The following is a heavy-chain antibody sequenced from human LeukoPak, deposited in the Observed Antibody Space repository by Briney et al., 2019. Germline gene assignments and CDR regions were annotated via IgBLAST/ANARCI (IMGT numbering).Heavy chain of an antibody. CDR2: LNPNSGGT. Sequence: ASVKVSCTASGSTFTSYYMHWVRQAPGQGLEWMGILNPNSGGTSYAQKFQGRVTMTRDTSTSTVYMELSSLRSEDTAVYYCARGRPDRWTPPDYWGQGTLVTVSS. J-gene: IGHJ4*02. CDR1: GSTFTSYY. CDR3: ARGRPDRWTPPDY. V-gene: IGHV1-46*01. D-gene: IGHD3-10*01.